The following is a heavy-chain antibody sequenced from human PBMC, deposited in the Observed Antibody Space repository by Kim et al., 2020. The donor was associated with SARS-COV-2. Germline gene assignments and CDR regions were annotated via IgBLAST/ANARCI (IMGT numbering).Heavy chain of an antibody. D-gene: IGHD6-13*01. V-gene: IGHV3-21*01. CDR1: GFTFSSYS. Sequence: GGSLRLSCAASGFTFSSYSMNWVRQAPGKGLEWVSSISSSSSYIYYADSVKGRFTISRDNAKNSLYLQMNSLRAEDTAVYYCARGDSSSWYEFDYWGQGTLVTVSS. CDR3: ARGDSSSWYEFDY. CDR2: ISSSSSYI. J-gene: IGHJ4*02.